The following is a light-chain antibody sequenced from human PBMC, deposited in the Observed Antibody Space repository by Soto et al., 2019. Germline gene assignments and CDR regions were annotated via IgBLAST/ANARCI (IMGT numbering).Light chain of an antibody. Sequence: EIVLPPSPGTLSLSPWERANLSCRASQTVSSSLAWYQQKPGQAPRLLISGASSRAADIPDRFSGSGSGTDFTLTINRLEPEDFAVYYCQQYGGSPRTFGKGHKGDI. CDR2: GAS. V-gene: IGKV3-20*01. J-gene: IGKJ1*01. CDR1: QTVSSS. CDR3: QQYGGSPRT.